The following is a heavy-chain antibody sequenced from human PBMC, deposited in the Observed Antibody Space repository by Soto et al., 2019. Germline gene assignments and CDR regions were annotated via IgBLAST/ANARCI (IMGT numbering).Heavy chain of an antibody. Sequence: PSETLSLTCTVSGGSISSSSYYWGWIRQPPGKGLEWIGSIYYSGSTYYNPSLKSRVTISVDTSKNQFSLKLSSVTAADTAVYYCARHRLTFSITMVRGVGPSNWFDPWGQGTLVTVSS. V-gene: IGHV4-39*01. CDR1: GGSISSSSYY. J-gene: IGHJ5*02. CDR2: IYYSGST. CDR3: ARHRLTFSITMVRGVGPSNWFDP. D-gene: IGHD3-10*01.